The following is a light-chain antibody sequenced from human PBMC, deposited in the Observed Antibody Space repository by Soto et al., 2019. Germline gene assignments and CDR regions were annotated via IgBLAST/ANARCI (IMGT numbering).Light chain of an antibody. CDR3: QQYDNLPLT. CDR1: QSISSY. J-gene: IGKJ4*01. V-gene: IGKV1-33*01. Sequence: DIQMTQPPSSLSASVGDRVTITCRASQSISSYLNWYQQKPGKAPKLLIYDASNLETGVPSRFSGSGSGTDFTFTISSLQPEDIATYYCQQYDNLPLTFGGGTKVDNK. CDR2: DAS.